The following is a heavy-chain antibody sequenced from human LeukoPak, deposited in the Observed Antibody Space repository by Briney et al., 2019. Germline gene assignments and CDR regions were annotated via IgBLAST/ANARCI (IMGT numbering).Heavy chain of an antibody. V-gene: IGHV4-34*01. CDR3: ARAYYDFWSGYPYYFDY. D-gene: IGHD3-3*01. J-gene: IGHJ4*02. CDR2: INHSGST. Sequence: KPSETLSPTCAVYGGSFSGYYWSWIRQPPGKGLEWIGEINHSGSTNYNPSLKSRVTISVDTSKNQFSLKLSSVTAADTAVYYCARAYYDFWSGYPYYFDYWGQGTLVTVSS. CDR1: GGSFSGYY.